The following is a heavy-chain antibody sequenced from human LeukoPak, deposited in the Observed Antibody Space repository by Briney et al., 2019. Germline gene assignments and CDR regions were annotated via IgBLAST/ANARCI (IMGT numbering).Heavy chain of an antibody. CDR3: ARARIYCSSTSCYEDYYYYYYMDV. CDR2: IIPILGIA. D-gene: IGHD2-2*01. Sequence: ASVKVSCKASGGTFGSYAISWVRQAPGQGLEWMGRIIPILGIANYAQKFQGRVTITADKSTSTAYMELSSLRSEDTAVYYCARARIYCSSTSCYEDYYYYYYMDVWGKGTTVTVSS. V-gene: IGHV1-69*04. CDR1: GGTFGSYA. J-gene: IGHJ6*03.